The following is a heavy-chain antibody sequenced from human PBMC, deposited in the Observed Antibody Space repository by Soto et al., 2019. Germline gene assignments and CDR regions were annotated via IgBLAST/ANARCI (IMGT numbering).Heavy chain of an antibody. D-gene: IGHD3-3*01. J-gene: IGHJ5*02. CDR2: TAPMFKQT. CDR1: GITVGSFI. CDR3: TTLGP. Sequence: QAQLVQSGAVVKKPGSSVVVSCKASGITVGSFIISWVRQAPGQGLEWMGKTAPMFKQTFYARRCEGRVTITGDTSANTVYMELTDLRFEDTAVYYCTTLGPWGQGTQVTVS. V-gene: IGHV1-69*02.